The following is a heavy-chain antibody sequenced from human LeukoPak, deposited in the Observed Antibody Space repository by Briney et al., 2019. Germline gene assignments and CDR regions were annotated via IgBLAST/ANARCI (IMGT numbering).Heavy chain of an antibody. CDR1: GYTFTVYY. J-gene: IGHJ5*02. CDR3: ARVFTTNENWFDP. Sequence: ASVKVSCKASGYTFTVYYIHWLRQAPGQGLEWMGWISAYNGNTNYAQKLQGRVTMTTDTSTSTAYMELRSLRSDDTAVYYCARVFTTNENWFDPWGQGTLVTVSS. CDR2: ISAYNGNT. D-gene: IGHD3-22*01. V-gene: IGHV1-18*04.